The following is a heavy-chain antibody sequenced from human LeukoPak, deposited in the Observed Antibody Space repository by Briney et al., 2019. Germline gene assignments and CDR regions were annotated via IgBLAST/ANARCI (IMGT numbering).Heavy chain of an antibody. CDR3: ARDRIEYQLLYGWFDP. D-gene: IGHD2-2*02. V-gene: IGHV3-23*01. Sequence: GGSLRLSCAASGFTFISYAMSWVRQAPGKGLEWVSAISNNGGYTYYADSVQGRFTISRDNSKNTLYLQMNSLRAEDTAVYYCARDRIEYQLLYGWFDPWGQGTLVTVSS. CDR1: GFTFISYA. J-gene: IGHJ5*02. CDR2: ISNNGGYT.